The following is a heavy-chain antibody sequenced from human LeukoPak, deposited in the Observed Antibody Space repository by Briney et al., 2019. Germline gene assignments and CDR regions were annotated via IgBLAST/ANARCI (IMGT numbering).Heavy chain of an antibody. CDR3: ARVMGAFGDY. J-gene: IGHJ4*02. CDR1: GFTFSSYT. D-gene: IGHD1-26*01. Sequence: GRSLRLSCAASGFTFSSYTMHWVRQAPGKGLEWVAAISYDGSTKYYADSVKGRFTISRDNSKNTLYLRMNSLRADDTAVYYCARVMGAFGDYWGQGTLVTVSS. V-gene: IGHV3-30-3*01. CDR2: ISYDGSTK.